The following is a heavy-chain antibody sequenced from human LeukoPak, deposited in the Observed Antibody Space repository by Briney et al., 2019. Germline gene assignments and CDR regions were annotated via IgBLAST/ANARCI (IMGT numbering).Heavy chain of an antibody. V-gene: IGHV3-23*01. CDR3: AKDGHYDILTSYLERIRTDY. J-gene: IGHJ4*02. CDR2: ISGSGGST. D-gene: IGHD3-9*01. CDR1: GFTFSGYW. Sequence: PGGSLRLSCAASGFTFSGYWMSWVRQAPGKGLEWVSAISGSGGSTYYADSVKGRFTISRDNSKNTLYLQMNSLRAEDTAVYYCAKDGHYDILTSYLERIRTDYWGQGTLVTVSS.